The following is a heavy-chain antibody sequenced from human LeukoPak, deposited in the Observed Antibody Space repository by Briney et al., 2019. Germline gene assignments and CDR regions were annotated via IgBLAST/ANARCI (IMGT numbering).Heavy chain of an antibody. CDR3: AGDTPPGGDYYFDY. CDR2: IWNAGTNT. J-gene: IGHJ4*02. V-gene: IGHV3-33*08. CDR1: GLTFSNYA. D-gene: IGHD3-16*01. Sequence: GGSLRLSCAASGLTFSNYAMSWVRQAPGKGLEWVALIWNAGTNTYYADSVKGRFTISRDNSKNTLYLQMNSLRAEDTAVYYCAGDTPPGGDYYFDYWGQGTLVIVSS.